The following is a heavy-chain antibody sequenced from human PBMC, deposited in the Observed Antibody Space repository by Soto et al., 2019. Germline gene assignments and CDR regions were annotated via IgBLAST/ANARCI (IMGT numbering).Heavy chain of an antibody. CDR3: AKLVGQRMTSGFSYFDY. D-gene: IGHD4-17*01. Sequence: SPRLSCAASGVTVYINAMNWVRQTPGKGLEWVSTISGSGGSTYYADSVKGRFTISRDNSRNTLYLQMNGLRAEDTAVYYCAKLVGQRMTSGFSYFDYWGQGTLGTVSS. CDR2: ISGSGGST. J-gene: IGHJ4*02. V-gene: IGHV3-23*01. CDR1: GVTVYINA.